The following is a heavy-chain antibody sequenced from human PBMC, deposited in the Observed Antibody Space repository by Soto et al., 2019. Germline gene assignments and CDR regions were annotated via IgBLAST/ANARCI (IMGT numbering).Heavy chain of an antibody. D-gene: IGHD6-6*01. CDR2: INAGNGNT. Sequence: QVQLVQSGAEEKKPGASVKVSCKTSGYTFTSYAIHWVRQAPGQRLEWMGWINAGNGNTKYSQKFQGRVTITRDTSASTACMGLSSLRYEDTAVYYCAGVKEQIAPPYYYGMDVWGQGTTVTVSS. V-gene: IGHV1-3*05. J-gene: IGHJ6*02. CDR1: GYTFTSYA. CDR3: AGVKEQIAPPYYYGMDV.